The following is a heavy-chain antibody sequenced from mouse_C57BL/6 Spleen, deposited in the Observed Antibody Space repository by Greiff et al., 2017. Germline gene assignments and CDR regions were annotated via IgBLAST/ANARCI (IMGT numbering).Heavy chain of an antibody. CDR2: IHPNSGST. Sequence: VQLQQSGAELVKPGASVKLSCKASGYTFTSYWMHWVKQRPGQGLEWIGMIHPNSGSTNYNEKFKSKATLTVDKSSSTAYMQLSSLTSEDSAVYYCARESYDPWFAYWGQGTLVTVSA. J-gene: IGHJ3*01. CDR1: GYTFTSYW. V-gene: IGHV1-64*01. CDR3: ARESYDPWFAY. D-gene: IGHD2-3*01.